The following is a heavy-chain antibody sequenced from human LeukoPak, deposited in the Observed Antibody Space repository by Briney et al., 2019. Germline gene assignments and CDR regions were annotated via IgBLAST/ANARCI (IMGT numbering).Heavy chain of an antibody. CDR3: AIGEVGDRSRSPQY. CDR1: GFTLSSYS. CDR2: ISSSSSAR. J-gene: IGHJ1*01. Sequence: GGSLRLSCTASGFTLSSYSMNWVRQAPGQGLEWVSYISSSSSARYYAESVKGRFTISRDNAKNSLYLPMNSLRDEDTAVYCCAIGEVGDRSRSPQYWGPGTQGT. V-gene: IGHV3-48*02. D-gene: IGHD6-13*01.